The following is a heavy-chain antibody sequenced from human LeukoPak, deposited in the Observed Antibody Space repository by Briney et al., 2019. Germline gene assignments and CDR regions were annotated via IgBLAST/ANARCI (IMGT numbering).Heavy chain of an antibody. V-gene: IGHV3-30*14. CDR2: TSHDGSNI. Sequence: GGSLRLSCASSGFTFSNYVLYSVRQAPGKGLEWVAGTSHDGSNIYYADPVKGRFTVSRDNSKNTLYLQMNSLRVEDTAVYSCARESFGDYYLDYWGQGTLVTVSS. J-gene: IGHJ4*02. D-gene: IGHD4-17*01. CDR1: GFTFSNYV. CDR3: ARESFGDYYLDY.